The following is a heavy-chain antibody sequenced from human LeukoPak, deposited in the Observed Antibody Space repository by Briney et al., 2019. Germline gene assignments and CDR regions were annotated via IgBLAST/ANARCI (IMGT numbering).Heavy chain of an antibody. CDR1: GDSISTSSYY. V-gene: IGHV4-39*01. CDR2: IYYSGST. J-gene: IGHJ4*02. D-gene: IGHD3-22*01. Sequence: SETLSLTCTVSGDSISTSSYYWVWIRQPPGKGLAWLGSIYYSGSTYYNPSLKSRVTISVDTSKNQFSLNLYSVTAADTAVFYCARSYYYDYRQIDYWGQGTLVTVSS. CDR3: ARSYYYDYRQIDY.